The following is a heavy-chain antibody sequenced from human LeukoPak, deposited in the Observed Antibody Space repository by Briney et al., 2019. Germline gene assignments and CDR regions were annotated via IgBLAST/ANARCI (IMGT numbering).Heavy chain of an antibody. Sequence: SVKVSCKASGCTFSSYAISWVRQAPGQGLEWMGGIIPIFGTANYAQKFQGRVTITADKSTSTAYMELSSLRSEDTALYYCASSAAARNYYYYMDVWGKGTTVTVSS. CDR3: ASSAAARNYYYYMDV. CDR1: GCTFSSYA. D-gene: IGHD6-13*01. J-gene: IGHJ6*03. CDR2: IIPIFGTA. V-gene: IGHV1-69*06.